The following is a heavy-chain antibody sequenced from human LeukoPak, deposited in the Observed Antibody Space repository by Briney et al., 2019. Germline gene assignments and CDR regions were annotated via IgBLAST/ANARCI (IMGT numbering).Heavy chain of an antibody. CDR1: GGSISSGAYY. V-gene: IGHV4-30-2*01. D-gene: IGHD3-3*01. J-gene: IGHJ4*02. CDR3: ARGNYDFWSGFDY. CDR2: IYHSGNT. Sequence: PSQTLSLTCTVSGGSISSGAYYWSWIRQPPGKGLEWIGYIYHSGNTYYNPSLKSRVTISLDRSKNQFSLKLSSVTAADTAVYYCARGNYDFWSGFDYWGQGTLVTVSS.